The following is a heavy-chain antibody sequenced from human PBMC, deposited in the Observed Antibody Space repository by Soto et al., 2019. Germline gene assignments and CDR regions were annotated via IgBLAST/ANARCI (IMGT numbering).Heavy chain of an antibody. J-gene: IGHJ4*02. CDR3: ARDTRYSAFDPRFDY. CDR1: GFTFDDYA. D-gene: IGHD5-12*01. Sequence: GGSLRLSCAASGFTFDDYAMHWVRQAPGKGLEWVSGISWNSGSINYADSVKGRFTISRDNAKNSLYLQMNSLRAEDTALYYCARDTRYSAFDPRFDYWGQGTLVTVSS. CDR2: ISWNSGSI. V-gene: IGHV3-9*01.